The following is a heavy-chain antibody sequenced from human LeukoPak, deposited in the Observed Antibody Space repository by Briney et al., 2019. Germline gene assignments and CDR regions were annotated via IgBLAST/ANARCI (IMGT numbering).Heavy chain of an antibody. D-gene: IGHD4-17*01. CDR3: ARVDGDWTDAFDI. Sequence: ASVKVSCKASGYTFTSYDINWVRQATGQGLEWMGWMNPNSGNTGYAQKFQGRVTMTRNTSKSTAYMELSSLRSEDTAVYYCARVDGDWTDAFDIWGQGTMVTVSS. CDR2: MNPNSGNT. J-gene: IGHJ3*02. CDR1: GYTFTSYD. V-gene: IGHV1-8*01.